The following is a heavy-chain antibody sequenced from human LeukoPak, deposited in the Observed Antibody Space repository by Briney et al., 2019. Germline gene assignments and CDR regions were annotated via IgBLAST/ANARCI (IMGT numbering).Heavy chain of an antibody. Sequence: PSETLSLTCTVSGGSISSSSYYWGWIRQPPGKGLEWIGSIYYSGSTYYNPSLKSRVTISVDTSKNQISLKLSSVTAADTAVYYCARDYRDGYKAVLDYWGQGTLVTVSS. V-gene: IGHV4-39*07. CDR2: IYYSGST. J-gene: IGHJ4*02. D-gene: IGHD5-24*01. CDR1: GGSISSSSYY. CDR3: ARDYRDGYKAVLDY.